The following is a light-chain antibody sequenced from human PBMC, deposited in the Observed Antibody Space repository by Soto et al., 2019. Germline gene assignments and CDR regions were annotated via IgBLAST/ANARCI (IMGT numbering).Light chain of an antibody. J-gene: IGLJ2*01. CDR3: SSYAGSTNFVV. Sequence: QSAQTQPPSASGSPGQSVTISCTGTSSDVGGYNFVSWYQQHPGKAPKLMIYEVNKRPSGVPDRFSGSKSGSTASLTVSGLQAEDEADYYCSSYAGSTNFVVFGGGTKLTVL. CDR1: SSDVGGYNF. CDR2: EVN. V-gene: IGLV2-8*01.